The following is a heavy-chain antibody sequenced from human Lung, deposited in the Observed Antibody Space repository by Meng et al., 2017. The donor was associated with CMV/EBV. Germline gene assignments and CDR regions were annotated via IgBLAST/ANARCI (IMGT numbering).Heavy chain of an antibody. CDR2: ISSSSSYI. Sequence: GESLKISCAASGFTFSSYSMNWVRQAPGKGLECVSSISSSSSYIYYADSVKGRFTISRDNAKNTLYLQMNSLRAEDTAVYYCARDRCCNCGLDYWGQGTXVTVSS. CDR1: GFTFSSYS. J-gene: IGHJ4*02. D-gene: IGHD1-20*01. V-gene: IGHV3-21*01. CDR3: ARDRCCNCGLDY.